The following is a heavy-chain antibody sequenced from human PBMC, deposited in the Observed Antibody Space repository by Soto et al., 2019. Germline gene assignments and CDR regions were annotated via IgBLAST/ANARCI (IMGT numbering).Heavy chain of an antibody. Sequence: GESLKISCKGSGYSFTSYWIGWVRQMPGKGLEWMGIIYPGDSDTRYSPSFQGQVTISADKSISTAYMELSSLRSEDTAVYYCATVAVWSTDLYFDYWGQGTLVTVSS. D-gene: IGHD6-19*01. CDR2: IYPGDSDT. V-gene: IGHV5-51*01. CDR3: ATVAVWSTDLYFDY. CDR1: GYSFTSYW. J-gene: IGHJ4*02.